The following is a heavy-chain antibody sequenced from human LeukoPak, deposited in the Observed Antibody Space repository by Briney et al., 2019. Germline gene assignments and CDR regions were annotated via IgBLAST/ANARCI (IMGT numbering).Heavy chain of an antibody. Sequence: SETLSLTCAVYGGSFSGYYWSWIRQPPGKGLEWXXXINHSGSTNYNPSLKSRVTISVDTSKNQFSLKLSSVTAADTAVYYCAARYCSSTSCYSADYWGQGTLVTVSS. CDR3: AARYCSSTSCYSADY. CDR2: INHSGST. V-gene: IGHV4-34*01. CDR1: GGSFSGYY. D-gene: IGHD2-2*02. J-gene: IGHJ4*02.